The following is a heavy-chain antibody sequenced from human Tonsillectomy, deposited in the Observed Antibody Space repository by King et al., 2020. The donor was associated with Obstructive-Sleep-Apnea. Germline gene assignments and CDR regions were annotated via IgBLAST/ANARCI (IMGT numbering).Heavy chain of an antibody. CDR1: GFRFSNYG. J-gene: IGHJ4*02. D-gene: IGHD6-13*01. CDR2: TWNDGSDT. V-gene: IGHV3-33*01. CDR3: ARSPGQLVFYFDY. Sequence: VQLVESGGGVVQPGRSLRICCVASGFRFSNYGMHWVRQAPGKGLEWVAVTWNDGSDTFFADSGKGRFTVSRDNSKNTVYLHINSLRAGDTAVYYCARSPGQLVFYFDYWGQGTLVTVSS.